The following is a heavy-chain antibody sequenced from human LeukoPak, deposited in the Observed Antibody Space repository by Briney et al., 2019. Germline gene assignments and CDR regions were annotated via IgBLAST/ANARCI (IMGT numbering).Heavy chain of an antibody. CDR2: ISSSGSTI. CDR3: ARSHHANWGSPYYYGMDV. D-gene: IGHD7-27*01. Sequence: KTGGSLRLSCAASGFTFSDYYMSWIRQAPGKGLEWVSYISSSGSTIYYADSVKGRFTISRGNAKNSLYLQMNSLRAEDTAVYYCARSHHANWGSPYYYGMDVWGQGTTVTVSS. J-gene: IGHJ6*02. V-gene: IGHV3-11*01. CDR1: GFTFSDYY.